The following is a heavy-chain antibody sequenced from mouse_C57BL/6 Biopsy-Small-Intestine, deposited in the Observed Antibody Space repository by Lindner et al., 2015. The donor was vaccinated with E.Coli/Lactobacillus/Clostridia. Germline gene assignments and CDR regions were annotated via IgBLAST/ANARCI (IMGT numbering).Heavy chain of an antibody. V-gene: IGHV1-9*01. J-gene: IGHJ2*01. D-gene: IGHD2-1*01. CDR1: GYTFTGYW. Sequence: VQLQESGAELMKPGASVKLSCKATGYTFTGYWIEWVKQRPGHGLEWIGEILPGSGSTHYNEKFKGKATSTADTSSNTAYMQLSSLTTEDSAIYYCARRYGNSYYFDYWGQGTTLTVSS. CDR2: ILPGSGST. CDR3: ARRYGNSYYFDY.